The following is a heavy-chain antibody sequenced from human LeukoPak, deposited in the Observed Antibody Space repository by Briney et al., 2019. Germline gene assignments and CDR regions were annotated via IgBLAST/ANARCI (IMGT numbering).Heavy chain of an antibody. J-gene: IGHJ4*02. CDR2: INHSGST. D-gene: IGHD2-2*01. CDR1: GGSFSGYY. CDR3: ARESGSGSGYCSSTSRTLGKRGGYSDY. Sequence: SSETLSLTCAVYGGSFSGYYWSWIRQPPGKGLEWIGEINHSGSTNYNPSLKSRVTISVDTSKNQFSLKLSSVTAADTAVYYCARESGSGSGYCSSTSRTLGKRGGYSDYWGQGTLVTVSS. V-gene: IGHV4-34*01.